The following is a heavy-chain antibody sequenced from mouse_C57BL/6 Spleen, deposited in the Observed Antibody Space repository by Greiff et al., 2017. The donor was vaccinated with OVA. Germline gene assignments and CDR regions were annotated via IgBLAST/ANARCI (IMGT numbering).Heavy chain of an antibody. CDR1: GYTFTSYW. CDR3: ARFIYYGNLYAMDY. CDR2: IDPSDSYT. J-gene: IGHJ4*01. V-gene: IGHV1-69*01. Sequence: QVQLKQPGAELVMPGASVKLSCKASGYTFTSYWMHWVKQRPGQGLEWIGEIDPSDSYTNYNQKFKGKSTLTVDKSSSTAYMQLSSLTSEDSAVYYCARFIYYGNLYAMDYWGQGTSVTVSS. D-gene: IGHD2-1*01.